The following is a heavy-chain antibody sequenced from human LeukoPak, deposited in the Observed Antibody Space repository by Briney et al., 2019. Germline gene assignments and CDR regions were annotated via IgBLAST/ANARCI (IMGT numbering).Heavy chain of an antibody. CDR1: GFTFSNSA. CDR3: AKGSDSCGYFCDY. J-gene: IGHJ4*02. D-gene: IGHD3-22*01. V-gene: IGHV3-23*01. Sequence: GGSLRHSCTDSGFTFSNSAINWVRQAPGKGLERVSAISGSINYTDYADSVKGRFTVSRDNSKSTLYLHMNSLRAEDTAVYYCAKGSDSCGYFCDYWGQGTLVTVSS. CDR2: ISGSINYT.